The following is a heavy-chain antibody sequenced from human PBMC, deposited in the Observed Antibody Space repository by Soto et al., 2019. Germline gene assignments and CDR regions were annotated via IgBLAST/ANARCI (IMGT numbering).Heavy chain of an antibody. CDR2: ISSSSSTI. D-gene: IGHD2-8*01. CDR1: GFTFSSYS. Sequence: GGSLRLSCAASGFTFSSYSMNWVRQAPGKGLEWVSYISSSSSTIYYADSVKGRFTISRDNAKNSLYLQMNSLRAEDTAVYYCARDLSEDCTNGVCYKGIDYWGQGTLVTVSS. V-gene: IGHV3-48*01. J-gene: IGHJ4*02. CDR3: ARDLSEDCTNGVCYKGIDY.